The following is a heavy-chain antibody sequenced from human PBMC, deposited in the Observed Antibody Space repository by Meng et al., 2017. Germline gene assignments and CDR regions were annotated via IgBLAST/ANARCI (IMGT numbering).Heavy chain of an antibody. CDR2: INPNSGGT. D-gene: IGHD5-24*01. Sequence: QVQLGQAGAGVKKPRASVKVSFKTSGYPFPRYYIHWVRQAPGQGLEWMGWINPNSGGTNSAQRFHGRVTMTRDTSISTTYMELSSLRSDDTAVYYCARDRHGSEPYVDYWGQGTLVTVSS. CDR1: GYPFPRYY. J-gene: IGHJ4*02. CDR3: ARDRHGSEPYVDY. V-gene: IGHV1-2*02.